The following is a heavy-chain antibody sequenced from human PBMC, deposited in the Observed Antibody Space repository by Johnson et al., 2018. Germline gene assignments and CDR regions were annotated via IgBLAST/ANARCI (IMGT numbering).Heavy chain of an antibody. Sequence: QVQLVESGGGVVQPGRSLRLSCAASGFTFSSYGMHWVRQAPGKGLAWVAVIWYDGSNKYYADSVKGRFTISRDNSKHTLYLQMNSLRVEDTAVYYCAKGATPFPDAFDIWGQGTMVTVSS. CDR3: AKGATPFPDAFDI. D-gene: IGHD1-26*01. CDR2: IWYDGSNK. CDR1: GFTFSSYG. V-gene: IGHV3-33*06. J-gene: IGHJ3*02.